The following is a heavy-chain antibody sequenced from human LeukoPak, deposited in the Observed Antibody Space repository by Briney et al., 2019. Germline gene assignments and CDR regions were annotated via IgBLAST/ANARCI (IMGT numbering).Heavy chain of an antibody. V-gene: IGHV3-30*18. CDR1: GFTFSRYG. Sequence: GGSLRLSCAASGFTFSRYGMHWVRQAPGKGLEWVTVISDDGSDKYYVDSVKGRFTISRDNSKNTLYLQMNCLRPEDTAVYYCAKAGGRAQTPFDPWGQGTLVTVSS. CDR2: ISDDGSDK. CDR3: AKAGGRAQTPFDP. D-gene: IGHD2-15*01. J-gene: IGHJ5*02.